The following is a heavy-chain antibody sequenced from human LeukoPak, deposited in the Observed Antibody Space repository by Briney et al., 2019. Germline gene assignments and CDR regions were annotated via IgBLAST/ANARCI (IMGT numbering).Heavy chain of an antibody. CDR3: ARDSAACRGCAFDL. J-gene: IGHJ3*01. Sequence: GGSLRLSCAASGFTVSSNYMSWVRQSPGKGMEWVSAISGSGDTPYYADSVKGRFTISRDNSKNSLFLQMNSLRAEDTAVYYCARDSAACRGCAFDLWGQGTVVTVSS. CDR1: GFTVSSNY. CDR2: ISGSGDTP. D-gene: IGHD3-10*01. V-gene: IGHV3-23*01.